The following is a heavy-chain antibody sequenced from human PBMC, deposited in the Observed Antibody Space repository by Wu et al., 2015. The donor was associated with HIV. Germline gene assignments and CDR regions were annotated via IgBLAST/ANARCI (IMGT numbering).Heavy chain of an antibody. CDR3: ARGYPDSSSWVRSGGTS. CDR2: IIPIFGTA. J-gene: IGHJ6*02. D-gene: IGHD6-13*01. V-gene: IGHV1-69*05. CDR1: GGTFSSYA. Sequence: QVQLVQSGAEVKKPGSSVKVSCKASGGTFSSYAISWVRQAPGQGLEWMGGIIPIFGTANYAQKFQGRVTITTDESTSTAYMELSSLRSEDTAVYYCARGYPDSSSWVRSGGTSWGQGTTGHRLL.